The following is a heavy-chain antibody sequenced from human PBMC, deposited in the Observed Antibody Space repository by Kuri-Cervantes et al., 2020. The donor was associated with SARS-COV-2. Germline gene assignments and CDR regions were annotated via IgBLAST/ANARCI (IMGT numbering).Heavy chain of an antibody. V-gene: IGHV1-69*04. J-gene: IGHJ4*02. Sequence: SVKVSCKASGGTFSSYAISWVRQAPGQGLEWIGRIIPILGIANYAQKFQGRVTITADKSTRTAYMELSSLRSEDTAVYYCARGLELRSGYFDYWGQGTLVTVSS. CDR2: IIPILGIA. D-gene: IGHD1-7*01. CDR1: GGTFSSYA. CDR3: ARGLELRSGYFDY.